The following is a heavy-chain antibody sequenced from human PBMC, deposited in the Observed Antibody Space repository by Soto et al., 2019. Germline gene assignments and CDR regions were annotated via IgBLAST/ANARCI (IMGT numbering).Heavy chain of an antibody. CDR1: GGSFSGYY. J-gene: IGHJ4*02. CDR2: INHSGST. CDR3: ARRIAARLVLDY. Sequence: QVQLQQWGAGLLKPSETLSLTCAVYGGSFSGYYWSWIRQPPGKGLEWIGEINHSGSTNYNPSLKSRVTISVDTSKNQFSLKRSSVTAADTAVYYCARRIAARLVLDYWGQGTLVTVSS. V-gene: IGHV4-34*01. D-gene: IGHD6-6*01.